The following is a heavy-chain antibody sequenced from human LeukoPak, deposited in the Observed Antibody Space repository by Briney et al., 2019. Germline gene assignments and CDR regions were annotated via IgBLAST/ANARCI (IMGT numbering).Heavy chain of an antibody. Sequence: ASVKVSCKASGGTFSSYAISWVRQAPGQGLEWMGGIIPIFGTANYAQKFQGRVTITADESTSTAYMELSSLRSEDTAVYYCASSPRDPTGYFDYWGQGTLVTVSS. D-gene: IGHD1-1*01. J-gene: IGHJ4*02. V-gene: IGHV1-69*13. CDR3: ASSPRDPTGYFDY. CDR1: GGTFSSYA. CDR2: IIPIFGTA.